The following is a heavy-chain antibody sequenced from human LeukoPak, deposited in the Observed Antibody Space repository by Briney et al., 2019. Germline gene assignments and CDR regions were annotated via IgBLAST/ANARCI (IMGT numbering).Heavy chain of an antibody. J-gene: IGHJ5*02. CDR1: GGSMSSYY. Sequence: SETLSLTCTVSGGSMSSYYWSWIRQPPGKGLEWIGYIYYSGSTNYNPSLKSRVTISVDTSKNQFTLKLSSVTAADTAVYYCASLYCSSTSCLRNWFDPWGQGTLVTVSS. V-gene: IGHV4-59*01. D-gene: IGHD2-2*01. CDR2: IYYSGST. CDR3: ASLYCSSTSCLRNWFDP.